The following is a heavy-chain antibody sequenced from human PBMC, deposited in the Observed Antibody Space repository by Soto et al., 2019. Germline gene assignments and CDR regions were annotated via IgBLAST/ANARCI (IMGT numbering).Heavy chain of an antibody. CDR1: GYTFTSYD. CDR3: ARGVYSGYVSYYYYYYMDV. Sequence: GASVKVSCKASGYTFTSYDINWVRQATGQGLERMGWMNPNSGNTGYAQKFQGRVTMTRNTSISTAYMELSSLRSEDTAVYYCARGVYSGYVSYYYYYYMDVWGKGTTVTVSS. V-gene: IGHV1-8*01. D-gene: IGHD5-12*01. J-gene: IGHJ6*03. CDR2: MNPNSGNT.